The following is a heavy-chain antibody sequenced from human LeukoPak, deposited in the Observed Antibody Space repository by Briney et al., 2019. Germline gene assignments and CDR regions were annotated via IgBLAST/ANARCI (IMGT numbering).Heavy chain of an antibody. CDR1: GFTFDDYA. D-gene: IGHD3-10*01. J-gene: IGHJ4*02. V-gene: IGHV3-9*01. Sequence: GRSLRLSCAASGFTFDDYAMHWVRQAPGKGLEWVSGISWNSGSIGYADSVKGRFTISRDNAKNSLYLQMNSLRAEDTALYYCAKDNGPYGSGSYLYYFDYWGQGTLVTVSS. CDR3: AKDNGPYGSGSYLYYFDY. CDR2: ISWNSGSI.